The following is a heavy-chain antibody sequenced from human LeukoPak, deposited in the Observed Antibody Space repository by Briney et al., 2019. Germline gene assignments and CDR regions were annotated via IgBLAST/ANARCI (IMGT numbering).Heavy chain of an antibody. CDR3: ASGDGYNYGY. J-gene: IGHJ4*02. D-gene: IGHD5-24*01. Sequence: ASVKVSCKASGYTFTSYYMHWVRQAPGQGLEWMGIINPSGGSTSYAQKFQGRVTMTEDTSTDAAYMELSSLRSEDTAVYYCASGDGYNYGYWGQGTLVTVSS. CDR1: GYTFTSYY. CDR2: INPSGGST. V-gene: IGHV1-46*01.